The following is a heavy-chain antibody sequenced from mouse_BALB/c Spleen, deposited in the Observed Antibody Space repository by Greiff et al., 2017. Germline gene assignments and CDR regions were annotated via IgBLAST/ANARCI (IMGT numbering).Heavy chain of an antibody. CDR1: GYTFTSYW. CDR2: INPSTGYT. V-gene: IGHV1-7*01. Sequence: QVHVKQSGAELAKPGASVKMSCKASGYTFTSYWMHWVKQRPGQGLEWIGYINPSTGYTEYNQKFKDKATLTADKSSSTAYMQLSSLTSEDSAVYYCARGNGNYVDYWGQGTSVTVAS. CDR3: ARGNGNYVDY. D-gene: IGHD2-1*01. J-gene: IGHJ4*01.